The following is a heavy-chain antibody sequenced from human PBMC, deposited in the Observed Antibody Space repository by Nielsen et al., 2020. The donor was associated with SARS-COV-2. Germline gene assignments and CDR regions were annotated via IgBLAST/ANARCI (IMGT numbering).Heavy chain of an antibody. Sequence: SETLSLTCSVSGDSITRRSYFWAWIRQSPGRGLEWMATVSYSGRVNRNPSLRSRVTISADTSKTQFSLELTSVTAADTAVYYCANLYKSSREIFDIWGQGTLVTVSS. V-gene: IGHV4-39*01. CDR3: ANLYKSSREIFDI. CDR1: GDSITRRSYF. J-gene: IGHJ4*02. D-gene: IGHD3-16*02. CDR2: VSYSGRV.